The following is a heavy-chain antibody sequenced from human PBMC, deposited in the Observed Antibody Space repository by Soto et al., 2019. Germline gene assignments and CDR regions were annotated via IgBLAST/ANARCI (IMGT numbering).Heavy chain of an antibody. CDR3: ATVGYCSSTSCHYYFDY. Sequence: ASVKVSCKVSGYTLTELSMHWVRLAPGKGLEWMGGFDPEDGETIYAQKFQGRVTMTEDTSTDTAYMELSSLRSEDTAVYYCATVGYCSSTSCHYYFDYWGQGTLVTVSS. V-gene: IGHV1-24*01. CDR1: GYTLTELS. J-gene: IGHJ4*02. CDR2: FDPEDGET. D-gene: IGHD2-2*03.